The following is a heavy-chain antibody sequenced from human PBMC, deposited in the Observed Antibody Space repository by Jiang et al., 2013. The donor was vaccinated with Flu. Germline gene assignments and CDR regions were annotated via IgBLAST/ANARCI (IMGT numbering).Heavy chain of an antibody. J-gene: IGHJ3*02. CDR2: IYTSGST. Sequence: QLVESGPGLVKPSQTLSLTCTVSGGSISSGSYYWSWIRQPAGKGLEWIGRIYTSGSTNYNPSLKSRVTISVDTSKNQFSLKLSSVTAADTAVYYCARARGYDILTGYYPLRAFDIWGQGTMVTVSS. D-gene: IGHD3-9*01. CDR3: ARARGYDILTGYYPLRAFDI. V-gene: IGHV4-61*02. CDR1: GGSISSGSYY.